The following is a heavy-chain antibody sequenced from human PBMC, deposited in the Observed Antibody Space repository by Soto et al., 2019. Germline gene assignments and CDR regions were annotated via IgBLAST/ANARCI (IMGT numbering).Heavy chain of an antibody. D-gene: IGHD3-10*01. Sequence: QVHLVQSGAEVKKSGASVKVSCKGSGYDFTTYGITWVRQAPGQGLEWMAWISAHNGNTDYAQKLQGRVTVTRDTSTSKAYMELRSLRSDDTAVYYCARRRYGESWWQGCLVSVSS. CDR3: ARRRYGES. CDR2: ISAHNGNT. CDR1: GYDFTTYG. J-gene: IGHJ5*02. V-gene: IGHV1-18*01.